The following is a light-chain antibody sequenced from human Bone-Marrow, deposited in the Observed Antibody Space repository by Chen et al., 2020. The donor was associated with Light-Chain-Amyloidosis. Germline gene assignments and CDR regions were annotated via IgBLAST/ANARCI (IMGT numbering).Light chain of an antibody. CDR1: DLPTKY. CDR3: QSADSSGTYEVI. Sequence: SYELTQPPSLSVSPGKPARITCSGDDLPTKYAYWYQRKPGKVPVLVIHRDTERPSGTSERFSRSRSGTTATLTISGVQAEDEADYHGQSADSSGTYEVIFGGGTKLTVL. CDR2: RDT. V-gene: IGLV3-25*03. J-gene: IGLJ2*01.